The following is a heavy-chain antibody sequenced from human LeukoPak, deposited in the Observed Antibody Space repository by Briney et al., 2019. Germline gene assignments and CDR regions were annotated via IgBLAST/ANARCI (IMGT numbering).Heavy chain of an antibody. CDR3: VTDIRSGWRNY. D-gene: IGHD6-19*01. Sequence: ASVKVSCKVSGYTLTESSVHWVRQPPGKGLEWMGGIDPEDGEAVFAPKIQGRVTMTEDTSTDTAYLELRSLRSDDTAVYYCVTDIRSGWRNYWGQGTLITVSP. CDR1: GYTLTESS. J-gene: IGHJ4*02. CDR2: IDPEDGEA. V-gene: IGHV1-24*01.